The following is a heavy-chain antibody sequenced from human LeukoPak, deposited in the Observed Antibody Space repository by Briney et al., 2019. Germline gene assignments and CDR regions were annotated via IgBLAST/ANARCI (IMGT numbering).Heavy chain of an antibody. CDR3: AREHDTGAFDI. D-gene: IGHD3-9*01. CDR1: GFTFSSYT. J-gene: IGHJ3*02. Sequence: GGSLRLSCAASGFTFSSYTMNWVRQAPGKGLEWVSYISSSGSTIYYADSVKGRFTISRDNAKNSLYLQMNSLRAEDTAVYYCAREHDTGAFDIWGQGTMVTVSS. CDR2: ISSSGSTI. V-gene: IGHV3-48*04.